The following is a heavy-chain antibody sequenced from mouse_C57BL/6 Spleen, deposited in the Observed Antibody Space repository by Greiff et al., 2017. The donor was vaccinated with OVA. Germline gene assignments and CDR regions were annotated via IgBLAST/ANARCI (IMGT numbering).Heavy chain of an antibody. CDR1: GYTFTDYY. J-gene: IGHJ2*01. CDR2: IGPGSGST. Sequence: QVHVKQSGAELVKPGASVKISCKASGYTFTDYYINWVKQRPGQGLEWIGKIGPGSGSTYYNEKFKGKATLTADKSSSTAYMQLSSLTSEDSAVYFCARSWGLLNLHQYYFDYWGQGTTLTVSS. CDR3: ARSWGLLNLHQYYFDY. V-gene: IGHV1-77*01. D-gene: IGHD2-3*01.